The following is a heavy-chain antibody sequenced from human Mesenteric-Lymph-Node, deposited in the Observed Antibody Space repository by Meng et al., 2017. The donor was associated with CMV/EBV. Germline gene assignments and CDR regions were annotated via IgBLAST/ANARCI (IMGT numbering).Heavy chain of an antibody. Sequence: GESLKISCSASGSTFGNNAMSWVRQAPGKGLEWLSVISASGGSTYYADSVKGRFTISRDNSKNTLYLQMNSLRAEDTAVYYCAKVRGPLAYWGQGTLVTVSS. CDR2: ISASGGST. V-gene: IGHV3-23*01. CDR1: GSTFGNNA. J-gene: IGHJ4*02. CDR3: AKVRGPLAY. D-gene: IGHD6-13*01.